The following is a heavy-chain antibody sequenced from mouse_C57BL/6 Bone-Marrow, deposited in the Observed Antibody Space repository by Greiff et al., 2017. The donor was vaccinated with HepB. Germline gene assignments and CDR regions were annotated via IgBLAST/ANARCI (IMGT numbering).Heavy chain of an antibody. CDR3: ARDGYYFDY. CDR2: ISYDGSN. J-gene: IGHJ2*01. CDR1: GYSITSGYY. V-gene: IGHV3-6*01. D-gene: IGHD2-2*01. Sequence: EVKLQESGPGLVKPSQSLSLTCSVTGYSITSGYYWNWIRQFPGNKLEWMGYISYDGSNNYNPSLQNRISITRDTSKNQFFLKLNSVTTEDTATYYCARDGYYFDYWGQGTTLTVSS.